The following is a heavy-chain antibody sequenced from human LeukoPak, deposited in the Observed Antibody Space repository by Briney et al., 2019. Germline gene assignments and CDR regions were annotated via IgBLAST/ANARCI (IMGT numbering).Heavy chain of an antibody. CDR1: GFTFSSYG. V-gene: IGHV3-33*06. J-gene: IGHJ4*02. Sequence: GRSLRLSCAASGFTFSSYGMHWVRQAPGKGLEWVAVIWYDGSNKYYADSVKGRFTISRDNSKNTLYLQMNSLRAEDTAVYYCAKDLFSRSSPRYYFDYWGQGTLVTVSS. CDR2: IWYDGSNK. D-gene: IGHD6-6*01. CDR3: AKDLFSRSSPRYYFDY.